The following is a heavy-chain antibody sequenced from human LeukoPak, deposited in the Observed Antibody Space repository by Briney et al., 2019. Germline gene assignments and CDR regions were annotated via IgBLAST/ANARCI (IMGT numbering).Heavy chain of an antibody. Sequence: GGSLRLSCAASGFTFSSYSMNWVRQAPGKGLEWVSSISSSSSYIYYADSVRGRFTISRDNAKNSLYLQMNSLRAEDTAVYYCARERAAAGLDYWGQGTLVTVSS. CDR2: ISSSSSYI. V-gene: IGHV3-21*01. CDR3: ARERAAAGLDY. CDR1: GFTFSSYS. D-gene: IGHD6-13*01. J-gene: IGHJ4*02.